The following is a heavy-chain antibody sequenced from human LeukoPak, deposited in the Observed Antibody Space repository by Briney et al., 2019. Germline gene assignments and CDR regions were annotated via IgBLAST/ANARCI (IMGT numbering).Heavy chain of an antibody. CDR2: ISYEASNK. CDR1: GFTFGNHA. D-gene: IGHD2-8*02. Sequence: GGSLRLSCAASGFTFGNHAMHWVRQAPGMGLEWVAVISYEASNKYYADSVKGRFTISRDNSKNMLYLQMNSLRAEDTAVYYCARDYLVGCTDTICYPIDYWGQGTLVSVSS. CDR3: ARDYLVGCTDTICYPIDY. J-gene: IGHJ4*02. V-gene: IGHV3-30*01.